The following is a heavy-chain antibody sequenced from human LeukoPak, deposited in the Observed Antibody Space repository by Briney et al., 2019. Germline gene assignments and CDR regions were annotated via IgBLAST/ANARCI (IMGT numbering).Heavy chain of an antibody. J-gene: IGHJ6*02. V-gene: IGHV4-31*03. CDR2: IYYSGST. CDR3: ARDSFGESRHYGMDV. D-gene: IGHD3-10*01. CDR1: GGSISSGGYY. Sequence: SQTLSLTCTVSGGSISSGGYYWSWIRQHPGKGLEWIGYIYYSGSTYYNPSLKSRVTISVDTSKNQFSLKLSSVTAADTAVYYCARDSFGESRHYGMDVWGQGTTVTVSS.